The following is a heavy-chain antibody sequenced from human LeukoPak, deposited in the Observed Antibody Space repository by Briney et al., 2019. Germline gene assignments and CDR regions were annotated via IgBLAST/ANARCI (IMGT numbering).Heavy chain of an antibody. J-gene: IGHJ5*02. D-gene: IGHD2-2*01. CDR3: ASPSRDSTSCYGWFDP. V-gene: IGHV1-2*02. Sequence: GASVKVSCKASGYTFTGYYMHWVRQAPGQGLEWMGWINPNSGGTNYAQKFQGRVTMTRDTSISTAYMELSRLRSDDTAVYYCASPSRDSTSCYGWFDPWGQGTLVTVSS. CDR2: INPNSGGT. CDR1: GYTFTGYY.